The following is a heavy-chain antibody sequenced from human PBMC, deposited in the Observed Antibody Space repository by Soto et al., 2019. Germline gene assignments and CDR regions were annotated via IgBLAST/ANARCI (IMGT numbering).Heavy chain of an antibody. D-gene: IGHD4-17*01. V-gene: IGHV4-34*01. Sequence: SETLSLTCAVYGGSFSSYCWSWIRQAPGKGLEWIGEINHSGSTNYNPSLKSRVTISVDTSKNQFSLKLSSVTAADTAVYYCARGHPRLTTVVTRYYYYGMDVWGQGTTVTVSS. CDR3: ARGHPRLTTVVTRYYYYGMDV. J-gene: IGHJ6*02. CDR1: GGSFSSYC. CDR2: INHSGST.